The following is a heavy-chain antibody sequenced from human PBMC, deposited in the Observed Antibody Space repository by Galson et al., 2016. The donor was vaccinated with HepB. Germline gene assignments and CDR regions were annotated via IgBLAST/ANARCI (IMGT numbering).Heavy chain of an antibody. V-gene: IGHV3-66*01. CDR3: AIDPPGVPDFALDV. D-gene: IGHD3-10*01. J-gene: IGHJ6*02. CDR1: GFTVSSNC. Sequence: SLRLSCAASGFTVSSNCMSWVRQAPGKGLEWVSLICDGGSAYYTDSVKARFTISRDNSRNTLYLQMNNLRPEDTAVYFCAIDPPGVPDFALDVWGQGTTVTVSS. CDR2: ICDGGSA.